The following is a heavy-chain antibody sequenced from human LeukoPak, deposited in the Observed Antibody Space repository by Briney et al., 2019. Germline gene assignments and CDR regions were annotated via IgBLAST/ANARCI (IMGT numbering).Heavy chain of an antibody. CDR1: GFTYSSYW. Sequence: GGSLRLSCAASGFTYSSYWMHWVRQAPGKGLVWVSTIYSVGSDTLYADSVKGRFTISRDNAKNTLYLQMNSLRAEDTAVYYCARDRRYSPDYWGRGTLVTVSS. V-gene: IGHV3-74*01. CDR2: IYSVGSDT. CDR3: ARDRRYSPDY. J-gene: IGHJ4*02. D-gene: IGHD5-18*01.